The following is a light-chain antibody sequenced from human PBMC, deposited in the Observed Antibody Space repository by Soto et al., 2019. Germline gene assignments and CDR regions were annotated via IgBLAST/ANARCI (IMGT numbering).Light chain of an antibody. CDR3: TSYAGSNIWV. CDR1: SSDIGTYNY. V-gene: IGLV2-8*01. Sequence: QSALTQPASVSGSPGQSITISCTGTSSDIGTYNYVSWYRQYPGKTPKLMIYEVNKRPSGVPDRFSGSKSGKTASLTVSGLQPEDEADYHCTSYAGSNIWVFGGGTKLTVL. J-gene: IGLJ3*02. CDR2: EVN.